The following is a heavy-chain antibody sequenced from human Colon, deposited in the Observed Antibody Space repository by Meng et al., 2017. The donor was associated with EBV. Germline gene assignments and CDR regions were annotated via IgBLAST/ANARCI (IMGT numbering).Heavy chain of an antibody. CDR3: ARDGGVTHIP. Sequence: QVLLQESGAGLVKPSGTLSLPCAVFGTSISTSNWWSWIRQSPGEGLEWIGAIYHNGQTNYNPSLKSRVSMSVDESKNEFSLNLKSVTAADTAVYYCARDGGVTHIPWGQGVLVTVSS. CDR1: GTSISTSNW. CDR2: IYHNGQT. V-gene: IGHV4-4*02. D-gene: IGHD2-8*02. J-gene: IGHJ5*02.